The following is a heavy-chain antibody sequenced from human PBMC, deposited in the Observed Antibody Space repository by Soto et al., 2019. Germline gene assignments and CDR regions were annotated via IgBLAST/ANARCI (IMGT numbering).Heavy chain of an antibody. CDR3: ARRVNYYHYDYMDV. CDR1: GYTFTGYY. J-gene: IGHJ6*03. CDR2: INPNSGGT. D-gene: IGHD2-21*01. Sequence: GASVKVSCKASGYTFTGYYMHWVRQAPGQGLEWMGWINPNSGGTNYAQKFQGWVTMTRDTSISTAYMELSRLRSDDTAVYYCARRVNYYHYDYMDVWGKGTTVTVSS. V-gene: IGHV1-2*04.